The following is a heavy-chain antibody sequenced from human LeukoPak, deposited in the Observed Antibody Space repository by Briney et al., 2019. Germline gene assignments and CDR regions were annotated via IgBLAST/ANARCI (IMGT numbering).Heavy chain of an antibody. V-gene: IGHV3-33*01. CDR2: IWYDGSNK. Sequence: SGGSLRLSCAASGSTFSYYGMHWVRQAPGKGLEWVAVIWYDGSNKYYADSVKGRFTISRDNSKNTLYLQMNSLRAEDTAVYYCARVHFSSSPYFDYWGQGTLVTVSS. D-gene: IGHD6-6*01. CDR1: GSTFSYYG. CDR3: ARVHFSSSPYFDY. J-gene: IGHJ4*02.